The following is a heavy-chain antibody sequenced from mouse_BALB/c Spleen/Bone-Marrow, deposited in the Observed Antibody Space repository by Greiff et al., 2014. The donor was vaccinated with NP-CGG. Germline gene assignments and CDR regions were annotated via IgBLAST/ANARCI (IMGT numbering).Heavy chain of an antibody. Sequence: LQQSGSELARPGASVKLSCKASGYTFTSYWMHWVKQRPGQGLEWIGNIYPGSGSTNYDEKFKSKATLTVDTSSSTAYMQLSSLTSEDSAVYYCTKGLPSAYWGQGTLVTVSA. J-gene: IGHJ3*01. CDR1: GYTFTSYW. CDR2: IYPGSGST. CDR3: TKGLPSAY. V-gene: IGHV1S22*01. D-gene: IGHD2-4*01.